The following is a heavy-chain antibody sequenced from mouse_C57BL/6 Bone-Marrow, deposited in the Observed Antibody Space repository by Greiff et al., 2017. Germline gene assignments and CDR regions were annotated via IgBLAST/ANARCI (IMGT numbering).Heavy chain of an antibody. CDR1: GFSLTSYG. CDR3: AKRIVYYCSSAWFAY. D-gene: IGHD1-1*01. Sequence: QVHVKQSGPGLVAPSQSLSITCPVSGFSLTSYGVDWVRQPPGTGLEWLGVIWGGGSTNYNSALMSRLSISKDNSKSQVFLKMNSLQPDDPAMYYCAKRIVYYCSSAWFAYWGQGTLVTVSA. CDR2: IWGGGST. J-gene: IGHJ3*01. V-gene: IGHV2-9*01.